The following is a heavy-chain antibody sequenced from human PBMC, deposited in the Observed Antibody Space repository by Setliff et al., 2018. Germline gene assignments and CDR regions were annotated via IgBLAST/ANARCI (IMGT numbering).Heavy chain of an antibody. Sequence: GESLKISCAASGFRFSDLYMSWVRQVPGKGLEWLSKISGDGNTVYYADSVRGRFTISRDNAKNSLYLQMNSLRAEDSAVYYCVPGRGSWGQGALVTVSS. CDR1: GFRFSDLY. CDR2: ISGDGNTV. J-gene: IGHJ5*02. D-gene: IGHD6-25*01. CDR3: VPGRGS. V-gene: IGHV3-11*04.